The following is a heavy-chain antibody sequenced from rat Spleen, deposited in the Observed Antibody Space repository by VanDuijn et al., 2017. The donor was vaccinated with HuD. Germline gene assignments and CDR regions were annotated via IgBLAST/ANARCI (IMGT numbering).Heavy chain of an antibody. V-gene: IGHV5-29*01. CDR1: GFTFSDYG. Sequence: EVQLVESDGGLVQPGRSLKLSCAASGFTFSDYGLAWVRQAPTKGLEWVATISYDGSSTYYRDSVKGRFTISRDDAKSTLSLQMDSLRSEDTATYYCARRHYGYTDYFDYWGQGVMVTVSS. D-gene: IGHD1-9*01. CDR2: ISYDGSST. J-gene: IGHJ2*01. CDR3: ARRHYGYTDYFDY.